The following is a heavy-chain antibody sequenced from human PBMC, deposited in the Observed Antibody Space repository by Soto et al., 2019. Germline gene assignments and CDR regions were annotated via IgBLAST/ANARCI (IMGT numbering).Heavy chain of an antibody. CDR2: ISSYNGNT. CDR3: ARFPMKWSGSMPPPKAYCMDV. Sequence: SLKVSWKASGYAFTSYGIIWVRQAPGQGLELMGWISSYNGNTYYSQKFQGRVTRTTDTSTSTAYLELRSLKSEDTAVYYGARFPMKWSGSMPPPKAYCMDVWGQGTTVTVSS. V-gene: IGHV1-18*04. CDR1: GYAFTSYG. D-gene: IGHD3-3*01. J-gene: IGHJ6*02.